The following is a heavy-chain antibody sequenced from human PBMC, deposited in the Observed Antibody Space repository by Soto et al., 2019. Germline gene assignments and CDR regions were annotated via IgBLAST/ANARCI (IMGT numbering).Heavy chain of an antibody. CDR1: GGTFSTYA. J-gene: IGHJ4*02. CDR3: ASGIQLWLRRINNGYSG. Sequence: QVQLVQSGAEVKKPESSVKVSCKAPGGTFSTYAISWVRQAPGQGLEWMGGIIPMFGTANYAQRFQDRVTLTADEPTNTVYMELRSLSSEDTAVYFCASGIQLWLRRINNGYSGWGQGTLVTVSS. V-gene: IGHV1-69*12. D-gene: IGHD5-18*01. CDR2: IIPMFGTA.